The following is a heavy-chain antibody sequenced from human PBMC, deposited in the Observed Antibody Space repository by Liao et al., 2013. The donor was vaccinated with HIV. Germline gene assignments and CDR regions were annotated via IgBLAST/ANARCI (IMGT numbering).Heavy chain of an antibody. V-gene: IGHV4-39*07. D-gene: IGHD3-3*01. Sequence: QLQLQESGPGLVKPSETLSLTCSVSGGSITSSTYYWSWIRQPPGKGLEWIGEINHSGSTNYNPSLKSRVTISVDTSKNQFSLKLSSVTAADTAVYYCARGPRRILEWQRRGDAFDIWGQGTMVTVSS. CDR3: ARGPRRILEWQRRGDAFDI. CDR2: INHSGST. J-gene: IGHJ3*02. CDR1: GGSITSSTYY.